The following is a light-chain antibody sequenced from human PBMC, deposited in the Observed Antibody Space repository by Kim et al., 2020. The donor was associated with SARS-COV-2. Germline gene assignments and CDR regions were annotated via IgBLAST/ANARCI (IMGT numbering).Light chain of an antibody. Sequence: EIVMTQSPDTLSVSPGEGATLSCRANQSLSDELAWYQQRPGQPPRLLIYDASIRASGIPARFSGSGSGTEFTLTITNLQSEDFATYYCQQYKNWPPWTFGQGTKLEIK. CDR2: DAS. J-gene: IGKJ1*01. CDR1: QSLSDE. CDR3: QQYKNWPPWT. V-gene: IGKV3-15*01.